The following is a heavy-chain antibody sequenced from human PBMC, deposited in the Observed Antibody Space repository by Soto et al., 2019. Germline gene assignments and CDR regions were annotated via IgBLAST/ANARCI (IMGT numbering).Heavy chain of an antibody. J-gene: IGHJ4*02. D-gene: IGHD2-15*01. Sequence: RGSLRISCAASGFTFSSYGLHWVRQAPGKGLEWVAVIWYDGSKKYYADSVKGRFTVSRDDSQNTLFLQMNTLRAEDTAMYYCTRDECSGGSCYLNDDWGQGTLVTVSS. CDR1: GFTFSSYG. V-gene: IGHV3-33*01. CDR3: TRDECSGGSCYLNDD. CDR2: IWYDGSKK.